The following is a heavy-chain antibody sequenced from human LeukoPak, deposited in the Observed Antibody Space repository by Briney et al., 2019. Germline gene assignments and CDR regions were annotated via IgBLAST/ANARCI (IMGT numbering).Heavy chain of an antibody. D-gene: IGHD4-23*01. J-gene: IGHJ4*02. CDR2: ISTYNGNT. CDR1: GGTFSSYA. Sequence: GASVKVSCKASGGTFSSYAISWVRQAPGQGLEWMGWISTYNGNTNYAQKLQGRVTMTTDTSTSTAYMELRSLRSDDTAVYYCARVRASYGGSNFDYWGQGTLVTVSS. CDR3: ARVRASYGGSNFDY. V-gene: IGHV1-18*01.